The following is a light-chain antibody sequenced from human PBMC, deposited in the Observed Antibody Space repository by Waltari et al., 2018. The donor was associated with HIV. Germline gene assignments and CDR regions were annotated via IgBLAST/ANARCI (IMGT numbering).Light chain of an antibody. Sequence: QSVLTQPPSASETPGQRVTISCSGSSSNIGSNYVYWYRHLPGPPPKLLIYRNNQRPAGVPDRFSGSKSGTSASLAISGLRSEDEADYYCAAWGDSLTSYVFGTGTKVTVL. J-gene: IGLJ1*01. CDR3: AAWGDSLTSYV. CDR2: RNN. V-gene: IGLV1-47*01. CDR1: SSNIGSNY.